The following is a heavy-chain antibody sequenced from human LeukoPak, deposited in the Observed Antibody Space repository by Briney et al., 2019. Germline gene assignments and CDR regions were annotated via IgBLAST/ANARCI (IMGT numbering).Heavy chain of an antibody. Sequence: ASVKVSCTASGYTSTTYGISWVRQAPGQGLEWMGIINPSGGSTSYAQKFQGRVTMTRDMSTSTVYMELSSLRSEDTAVYYCARDGELYSSGMNWFDPWGQGTLVTVSS. CDR3: ARDGELYSSGMNWFDP. D-gene: IGHD6-19*01. J-gene: IGHJ5*02. V-gene: IGHV1-46*01. CDR2: INPSGGST. CDR1: GYTSTTYG.